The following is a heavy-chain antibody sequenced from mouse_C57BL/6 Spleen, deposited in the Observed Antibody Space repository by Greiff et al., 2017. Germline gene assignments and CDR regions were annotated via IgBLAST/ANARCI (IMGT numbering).Heavy chain of an antibody. CDR2: IYPGDGDT. Sequence: VQLQQSGAELVKPGASVKISCKASGYAFSSYWMNWVKQRPGKGLEWIGQIYPGDGDTNYNGKFKGKATLTADKSSSTAYMQLSSLTSEDSAVYFCERADGNRKAMDDWGQGTSAPVPS. J-gene: IGHJ4*01. V-gene: IGHV1-80*01. D-gene: IGHD2-3*01. CDR1: GYAFSSYW. CDR3: ERADGNRKAMDD.